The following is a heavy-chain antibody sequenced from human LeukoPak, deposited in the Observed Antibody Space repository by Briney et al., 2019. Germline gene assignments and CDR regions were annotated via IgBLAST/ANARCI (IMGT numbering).Heavy chain of an antibody. J-gene: IGHJ4*02. Sequence: PSETLSLTCAVYGGSFSRYYWSWIRQPPGKGLEWIGEINHSGSTNYNPSLKSRVTISVDTSKNQFSLKLSSVTAADTAVYYCARSNWNYVDYWGQGTLVTVSS. V-gene: IGHV4-34*01. CDR2: INHSGST. CDR1: GGSFSRYY. D-gene: IGHD1-1*01. CDR3: ARSNWNYVDY.